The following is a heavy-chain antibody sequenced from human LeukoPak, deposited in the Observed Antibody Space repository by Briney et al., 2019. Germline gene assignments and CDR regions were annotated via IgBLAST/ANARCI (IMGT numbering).Heavy chain of an antibody. CDR3: AGGHYDVLAASYKWTPDY. V-gene: IGHV3-21*01. CDR2: ITSGGVYI. CDR1: GFTFNTFN. Sequence: GGSLRLSCAASGFTFNTFNMNWVRQALGKGLEWVSSITSGGVYIYYADSVKCRFTTSRDNAKNSLSLQLNSLRVEDTAVYYCAGGHYDVLAASYKWTPDYWGQGTLVTVSS. J-gene: IGHJ4*02. D-gene: IGHD3-9*01.